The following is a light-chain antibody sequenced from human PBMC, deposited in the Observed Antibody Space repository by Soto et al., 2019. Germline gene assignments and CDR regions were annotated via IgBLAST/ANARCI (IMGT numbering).Light chain of an antibody. Sequence: DIPMTQSPSTLSASVGDRVTITCRASQSISSWLAWYQQKPGKAPKLLIYEASSSEIGVPPRFSGSGFGTESTLTISSLQPDDFATYYCQHYKESSTFGQGTRLEIK. J-gene: IGKJ1*01. CDR1: QSISSW. CDR3: QHYKESST. CDR2: EAS. V-gene: IGKV1-5*03.